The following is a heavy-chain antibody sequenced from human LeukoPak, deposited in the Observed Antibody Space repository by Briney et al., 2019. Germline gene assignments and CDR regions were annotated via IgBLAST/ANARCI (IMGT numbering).Heavy chain of an antibody. J-gene: IGHJ4*02. CDR2: FDPEDGEI. V-gene: IGHV1-24*01. D-gene: IGHD3-22*01. Sequence: ASVKVSCKVSGYTLTELSMHWVRQAPGKGLEWMGGFDPEDGEIIYAQKFQGRVTMTEDTSTDTAYMELSSLRSEDTAVYYCATLETYYYDSSGYPFDYWGQGTLVTVSS. CDR3: ATLETYYYDSSGYPFDY. CDR1: GYTLTELS.